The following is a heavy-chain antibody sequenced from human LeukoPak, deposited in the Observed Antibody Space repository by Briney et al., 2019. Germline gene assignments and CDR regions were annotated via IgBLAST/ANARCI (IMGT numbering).Heavy chain of an antibody. Sequence: ASVKVSCKAPGYTFIGYYIHWVRQAPGQGLEWMGWINPNSGGTNYAQRFQGRVTMTGDTSISTAYMELSRLRSDDTAVYYCARGDRASLWFGELPTTIWGQGTLVTVSS. V-gene: IGHV1-2*02. CDR2: INPNSGGT. CDR1: GYTFIGYY. D-gene: IGHD3-10*01. J-gene: IGHJ4*02. CDR3: ARGDRASLWFGELPTTI.